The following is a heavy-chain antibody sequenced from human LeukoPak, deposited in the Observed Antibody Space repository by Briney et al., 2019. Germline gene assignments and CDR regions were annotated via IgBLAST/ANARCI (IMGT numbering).Heavy chain of an antibody. V-gene: IGHV4-34*01. CDR3: VRVGGGSYDFDY. Sequence: SQTLSLTCAVYGGSFSGYYCNWIRQSSGKGLEWIGEINHSGSTNYNPSLKSRVTISVDTSKNQFSLKLSSVTAADTTVYYCVRVGGGSYDFDYWGQGTLVTVSS. CDR2: INHSGST. CDR1: GGSFSGYY. D-gene: IGHD1-26*01. J-gene: IGHJ4*02.